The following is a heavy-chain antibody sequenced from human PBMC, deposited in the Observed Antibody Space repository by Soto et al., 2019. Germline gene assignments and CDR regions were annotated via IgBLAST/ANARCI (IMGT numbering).Heavy chain of an antibody. CDR2: IYHSGST. Sequence: QVQLQESGPGLVKPSGTLSLTCAVSGGSISSSNWWSWVRQPPGKGLAWIGEIYHSGSTNYNPSLKSRVTISVDKSSNQFSLKLSSVTAADTAVYYSARSQSYCSGGSCYLSDFDYWGQGTLVTVSS. CDR1: GGSISSSNW. CDR3: ARSQSYCSGGSCYLSDFDY. J-gene: IGHJ4*02. D-gene: IGHD2-15*01. V-gene: IGHV4-4*02.